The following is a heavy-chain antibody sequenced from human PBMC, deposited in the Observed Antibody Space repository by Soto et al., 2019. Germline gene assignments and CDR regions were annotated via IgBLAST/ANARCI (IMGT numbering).Heavy chain of an antibody. D-gene: IGHD4-17*01. J-gene: IGHJ4*02. V-gene: IGHV4-31*03. CDR3: ARYPGYGDYRSYYFDY. CDR2: IYYSGST. CDR1: GGSISSGGYY. Sequence: SETLSLTCTVSGGSISSGGYYWSWFRQHPGKGLEWIGYIYYSGSTYYNPSLKSRVTISVDTSKNQFSLKLSSVTAADTAVYYCARYPGYGDYRSYYFDYWGQGTLVTVSS.